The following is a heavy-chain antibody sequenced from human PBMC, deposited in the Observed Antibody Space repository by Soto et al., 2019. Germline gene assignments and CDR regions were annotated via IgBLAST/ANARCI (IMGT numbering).Heavy chain of an antibody. V-gene: IGHV1-8*01. CDR2: MNPNSGNT. D-gene: IGHD3-22*01. J-gene: IGHJ6*02. CDR3: ARSVYYYDSSGPQNPPDV. Sequence: ASVTVSCKASGYTFTSYDINWVRQATGQGLEWMGWMNPNSGNTGYAQKFQGRVTMTRNTSISTAYMELSSLRSEDTAVYYCARSVYYYDSSGPQNPPDVWGQGTTVTVSS. CDR1: GYTFTSYD.